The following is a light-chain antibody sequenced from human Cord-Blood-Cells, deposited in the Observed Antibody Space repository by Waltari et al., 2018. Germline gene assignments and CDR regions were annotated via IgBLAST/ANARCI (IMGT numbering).Light chain of an antibody. J-gene: IGLJ3*02. Sequence: QSVLTQPPSASGTPGQRVTISCSGSRSTTGSNTVNCYQQLPGTAPKLLIYSNNQRPSGVPDRFSGSKSGTSASLAISGLQSEDEADYYCAAWDDSLNGWVFGGGTKLTVL. CDR3: AAWDDSLNGWV. CDR2: SNN. CDR1: RSTTGSNT. V-gene: IGLV1-44*01.